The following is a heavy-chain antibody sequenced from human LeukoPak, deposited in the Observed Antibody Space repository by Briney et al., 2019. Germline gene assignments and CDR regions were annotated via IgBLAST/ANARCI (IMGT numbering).Heavy chain of an antibody. CDR3: ARGQVVPAVGQNWFDP. CDR1: GGSFSGYY. CDR2: INHSGST. J-gene: IGHJ5*02. V-gene: IGHV4-34*01. D-gene: IGHD2-2*01. Sequence: SETLSLTCAVYGGSFSGYYWSWIRQPPGKGLEWIGEINHSGSTNYNPSLKSRVTISVDTSKNQFSLKLSSVTAADTAVYYCARGQVVPAVGQNWFDPWGQGTLVTVSS.